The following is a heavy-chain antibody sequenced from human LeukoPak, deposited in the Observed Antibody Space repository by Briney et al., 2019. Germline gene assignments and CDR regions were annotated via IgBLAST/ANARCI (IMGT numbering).Heavy chain of an antibody. Sequence: GGSLRLSCVASGFPFSSFWMSWVRQAPGKGLEWVANIRQDGKEKYYVDSVEGRFTISRDNADNLYLQMDSLRVEDTAAYFCARTYRRGYFDYWGQGTLVTVSS. V-gene: IGHV3-7*01. D-gene: IGHD2-2*01. CDR3: ARTYRRGYFDY. CDR1: GFPFSSFW. J-gene: IGHJ4*02. CDR2: IRQDGKEK.